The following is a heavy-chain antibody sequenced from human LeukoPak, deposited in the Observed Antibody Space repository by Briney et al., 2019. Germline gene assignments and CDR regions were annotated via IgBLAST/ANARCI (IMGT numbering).Heavy chain of an antibody. CDR2: INHSGST. CDR1: GGSFSSYY. CDR3: ARGRYCSSTSCYSFQYYYGMDV. V-gene: IGHV4-34*01. Sequence: PSETLSLTCAVSGGSFSSYYWSWIRQPPGKGLEWIGEINHSGSTNYNPSLKSRVTISVDTSKNQFSLKLSSVTAADTAVYYCARGRYCSSTSCYSFQYYYGMDVWGQGTTVTVTS. J-gene: IGHJ6*02. D-gene: IGHD2-2*01.